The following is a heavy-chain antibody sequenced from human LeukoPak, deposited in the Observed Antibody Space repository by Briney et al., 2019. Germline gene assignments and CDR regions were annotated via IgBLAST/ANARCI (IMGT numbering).Heavy chain of an antibody. CDR3: AKDRITMIVVAPGVAFDI. Sequence: GGSLRLSCGASGFXFSSYAMSWVRQAPGKGLEWVSAISGSGGSTYYADSVKGRFTISRDNSKNTLYLQMNSLRAEDTAVYYCAKDRITMIVVAPGVAFDIWGQGTMVTVSS. CDR1: GFXFSSYA. CDR2: ISGSGGST. V-gene: IGHV3-23*01. D-gene: IGHD3-22*01. J-gene: IGHJ3*02.